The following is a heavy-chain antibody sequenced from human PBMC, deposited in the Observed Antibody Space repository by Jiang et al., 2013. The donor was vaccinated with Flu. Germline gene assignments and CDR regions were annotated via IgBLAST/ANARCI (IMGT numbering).Heavy chain of an antibody. D-gene: IGHD3-10*01. CDR3: AHRRAQLDAFDV. Sequence: KPTQTLTLTCTFSGFSLTTSGVSVGWVRQPPGKALEWLALIYGDDDKNYTPSLKSRLTITKDTSKNQVVLTMTNMDPVDTATYYCAHRRAQLDAFDVWGQGTMVTVSS. CDR1: GFSLTTSGVS. CDR2: IYGDDDK. J-gene: IGHJ3*01. V-gene: IGHV2-5*02.